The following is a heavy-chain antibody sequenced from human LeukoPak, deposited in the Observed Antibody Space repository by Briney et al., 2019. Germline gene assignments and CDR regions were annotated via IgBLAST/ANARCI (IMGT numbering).Heavy chain of an antibody. J-gene: IGHJ4*02. D-gene: IGHD3-3*01. CDR3: ARDTYYDFWSGYDY. CDR1: GYTFTGSY. CDR2: INPNSGGT. Sequence: ASVKVSCKASGYTFTGSYMHWVRQAPGQGLEWMGWINPNSGGTNYAQKFQGRVTMTRDTSISTAYMELSRLRSDDTAVYYCARDTYYDFWSGYDYWGQGTLVTVSS. V-gene: IGHV1-2*02.